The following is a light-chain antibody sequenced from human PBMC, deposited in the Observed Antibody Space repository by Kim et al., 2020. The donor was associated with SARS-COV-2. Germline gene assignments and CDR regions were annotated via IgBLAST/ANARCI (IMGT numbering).Light chain of an antibody. J-gene: IGLJ3*02. Sequence: QSVLTQPPSASGTLGQRVTISCSGSSSNIGSNYVYWYQQLPGTAPKLLICKNNQRPSGVPDRFSGSKSGTSASLAISGLRSEDEADYYCAAWDDSLSGRVFGGGTKLTVL. CDR1: SSNIGSNY. V-gene: IGLV1-47*01. CDR2: KNN. CDR3: AAWDDSLSGRV.